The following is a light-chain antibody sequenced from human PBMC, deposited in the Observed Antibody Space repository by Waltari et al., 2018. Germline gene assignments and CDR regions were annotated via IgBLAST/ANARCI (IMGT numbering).Light chain of an antibody. CDR1: SSDVAKYNL. Sequence: QSALTQPASVSRPPGQSITISCTGTSSDVAKYNLVSWYQHHPDKAPKLMIYEVAKRPSGVSNRFSGSKSGNTASLTISGLQAEDEADYYCCSYAGGGTYVFGRGTKVTVL. J-gene: IGLJ1*01. CDR2: EVA. CDR3: CSYAGGGTYV. V-gene: IGLV2-23*02.